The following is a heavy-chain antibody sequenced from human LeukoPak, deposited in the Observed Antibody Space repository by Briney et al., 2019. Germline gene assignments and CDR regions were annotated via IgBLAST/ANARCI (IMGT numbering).Heavy chain of an antibody. CDR3: ARGGYSYGCYY. CDR2: INSDGSST. J-gene: IGHJ4*02. Sequence: GGSLRLSCAASGFTFSSYWMHWVRQAPGKGLVWVSRINSDGSSTSYADSVKGRFTISRDNAKNTLYLQMNSRRAEDTAVYYCARGGYSYGCYYWGQGTLVTVSS. D-gene: IGHD5-18*01. V-gene: IGHV3-74*01. CDR1: GFTFSSYW.